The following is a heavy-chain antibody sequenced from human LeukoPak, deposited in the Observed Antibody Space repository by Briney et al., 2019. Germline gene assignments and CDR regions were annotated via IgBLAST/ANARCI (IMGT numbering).Heavy chain of an antibody. CDR2: ISDSGSPI. J-gene: IGHJ4*02. CDR1: GFTFSDYY. V-gene: IGHV3-11*04. CDR3: ARDINKYTTSSVFDY. D-gene: IGHD1-26*01. Sequence: GGSLRLSCTAFGFTFSDYYMSWLRQAPGKRLEWVSYISDSGSPISYADSVKGRFTISKDNAKNSLYLQMNSLRAEDTAVYYGARDINKYTTSSVFDYWGQGTLVTV.